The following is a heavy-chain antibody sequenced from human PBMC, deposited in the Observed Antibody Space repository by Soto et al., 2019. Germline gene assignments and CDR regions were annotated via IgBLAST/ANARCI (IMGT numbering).Heavy chain of an antibody. CDR3: ASGLVADYDILTGYYKEPYFDY. V-gene: IGHV4-39*01. Sequence: SETLSLTCTVSGGSISSSSYYWGWIRQPPGKGLEWIGSIYYSGSTYYNPSLKSRVTIPVDTSKNQFSLKLSSVTAADTAVYYCASGLVADYDILTGYYKEPYFDYWGQGTLVTVSS. CDR1: GGSISSSSYY. CDR2: IYYSGST. D-gene: IGHD3-9*01. J-gene: IGHJ4*02.